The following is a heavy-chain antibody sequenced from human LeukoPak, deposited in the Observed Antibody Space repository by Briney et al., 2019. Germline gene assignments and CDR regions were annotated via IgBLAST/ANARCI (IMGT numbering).Heavy chain of an antibody. D-gene: IGHD3-22*01. V-gene: IGHV3-30-3*01. CDR2: ISYDGNNK. CDR3: ARGAYYYED. CDR1: GFTFSSYA. J-gene: IGHJ4*02. Sequence: GGSLRLSCAASGFTFSSYAMHWVRQAPGKGLEWVAVISYDGNNKYYADSVKGRFTISRDNAKNSLYLQMNSLRAEDTAVYYCARGAYYYEDWGQGTLVTVSS.